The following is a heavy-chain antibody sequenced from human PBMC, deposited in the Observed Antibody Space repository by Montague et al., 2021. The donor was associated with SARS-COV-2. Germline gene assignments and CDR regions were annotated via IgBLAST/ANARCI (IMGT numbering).Heavy chain of an antibody. CDR3: ARDRDWDDWCGMDV. D-gene: IGHD2-21*01. Sequence: SRRLSWSASGFIFSSYEMNWVRQAPGKGLEWISYISSSGGGSTKHYTDSVKGRFTISRDNAKNSLYLQMNSLGVEDTAIYYCARDRDWDDWCGMDVWGQGTTVTVSS. CDR2: ISSSGGGSTK. V-gene: IGHV3-48*03. J-gene: IGHJ6*02. CDR1: GFIFSSYE.